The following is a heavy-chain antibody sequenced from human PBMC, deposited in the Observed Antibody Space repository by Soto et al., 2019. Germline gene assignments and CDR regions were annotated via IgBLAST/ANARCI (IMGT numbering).Heavy chain of an antibody. V-gene: IGHV4-38-2*02. J-gene: IGHJ4*02. CDR3: ARGRSSSGPFDY. CDR1: GYSISSGYY. D-gene: IGHD6-6*01. Sequence: SETLSLTCTVSGYSISSGYYWGWIRQPPGKGLEWIGSIYHSGSTYYNPSLKGRFTISVDTSKNQFSLKLSSVTAADTAVYYCARGRSSSGPFDYWGQGTLVTVSS. CDR2: IYHSGST.